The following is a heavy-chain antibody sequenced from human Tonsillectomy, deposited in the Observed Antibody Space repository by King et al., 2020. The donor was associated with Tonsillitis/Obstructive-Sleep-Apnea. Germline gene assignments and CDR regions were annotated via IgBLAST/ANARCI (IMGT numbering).Heavy chain of an antibody. CDR2: INHSGST. J-gene: IGHJ4*02. Sequence: VQLQQWGAGLLKPSETLSLTCAVYGGSFSGYYWSWIRQPPGKGLEWIGEINHSGSTNYNPSLKSRVTISVDTSKNQFSLKLSSVTAADTAVYYCARGMVAYFDYWGQGTLVTVSS. D-gene: IGHD2-15*01. V-gene: IGHV4-34*01. CDR1: GGSFSGYY. CDR3: ARGMVAYFDY.